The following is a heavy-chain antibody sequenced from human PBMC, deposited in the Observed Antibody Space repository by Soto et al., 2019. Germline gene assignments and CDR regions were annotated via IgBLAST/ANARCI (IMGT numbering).Heavy chain of an antibody. CDR2: ISSSSSTI. D-gene: IGHD2-2*01. J-gene: IGHJ6*03. CDR3: ARDQVPVVPAAETYYCYYMDV. Sequence: GGSLRLSCAASGFTFSSYSMNWVRQAPGKGLEWVSYISSSSSTIYYADSMKGRFTISRDNAKNSLYLQMNSLRAEDTAVYYCARDQVPVVPAAETYYCYYMDVWGKGTTVTVSS. V-gene: IGHV3-48*01. CDR1: GFTFSSYS.